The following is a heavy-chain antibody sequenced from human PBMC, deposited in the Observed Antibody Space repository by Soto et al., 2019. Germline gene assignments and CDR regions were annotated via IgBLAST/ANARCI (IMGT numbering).Heavy chain of an antibody. J-gene: IGHJ5*02. V-gene: IGHV1-18*01. CDR2: ISCYNGDT. Sequence: QVQLVQSGGDVRKPGASVFISCKASGYTFNRHGIAWVRQAPGQGLEWMGWISCYNGDTLYAQKLQGRVTMTKDTSTSTVVMELRSLTSDGTAVYYCARDPSHRSGYKHILVSWGQGTRVTVSS. CDR3: ARDPSHRSGYKHILVS. D-gene: IGHD3-22*01. CDR1: GYTFNRHG.